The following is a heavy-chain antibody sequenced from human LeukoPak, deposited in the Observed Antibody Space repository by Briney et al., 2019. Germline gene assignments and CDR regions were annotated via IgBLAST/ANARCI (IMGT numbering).Heavy chain of an antibody. D-gene: IGHD6-13*01. CDR2: ISAYNVNT. CDR3: SRGAPAVSYNSSWYPSFYYYYYGMDV. J-gene: IGHJ6*02. Sequence: ASVKVSCEASGYTFTSFGISWVRQAAGHGREWLGWISAYNVNTNYAQKLQGRVTMTTNPSTSTAYMVLRSLSSDDTAVYYCSRGAPAVSYNSSWYPSFYYYYYGMDVWGQGTTVTVSS. CDR1: GYTFTSFG. V-gene: IGHV1-18*01.